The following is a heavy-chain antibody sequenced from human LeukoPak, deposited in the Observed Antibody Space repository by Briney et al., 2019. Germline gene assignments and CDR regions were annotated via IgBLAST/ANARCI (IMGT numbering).Heavy chain of an antibody. CDR2: ISGDGVSP. CDR3: AILYGFDY. V-gene: IGHV3-23*01. D-gene: IGHD3-16*01. J-gene: IGHJ4*02. CDR1: GFTFNNYA. Sequence: PGGSLRLSCAASGFTFNNYALTWVRQTPGKGLECVSAISGDGVSPYYVDSVRGRFTISRDNSKNTLYLQMNSLRAEDTAVYYCAILYGFDYWGQGTLVTVSS.